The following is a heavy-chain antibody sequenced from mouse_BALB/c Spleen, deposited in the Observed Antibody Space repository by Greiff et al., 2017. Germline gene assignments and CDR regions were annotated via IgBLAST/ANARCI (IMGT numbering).Heavy chain of an antibody. V-gene: IGHV3-2*02. J-gene: IGHJ4*01. Sequence: DVKLQESGPGLVKPSQSLSLTCTVTGYSITSDYAWNWIRQFPGNKLEWMGYISYSGSTSYNPSLKSRISITRDTSKNQFFLQLNSVTTEDTATYYCARKGLLLYAYAMDYWGQGTSVTVSS. CDR2: ISYSGST. D-gene: IGHD1-1*02. CDR3: ARKGLLLYAYAMDY. CDR1: GYSITSDYA.